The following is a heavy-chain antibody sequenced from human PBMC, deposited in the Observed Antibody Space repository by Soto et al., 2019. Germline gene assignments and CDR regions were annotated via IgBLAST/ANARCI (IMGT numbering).Heavy chain of an antibody. CDR3: TRDGRYSGYPPPAF. V-gene: IGHV3-49*03. CDR1: GFTFADYT. J-gene: IGHJ4*02. Sequence: GSLRLSCTASGFTFADYTLSWFRQAPGKGLEWLGFIRNKAYGGTTEYAASVKGRFTISRDDSKSIAYLLMNSLKTEDTATYYCTRDGRYSGYPPPAFWGQGTLVTVSS. D-gene: IGHD5-12*01. CDR2: IRNKAYGGTT.